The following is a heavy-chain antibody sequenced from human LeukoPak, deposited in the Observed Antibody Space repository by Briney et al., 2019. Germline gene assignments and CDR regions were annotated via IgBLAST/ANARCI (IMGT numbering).Heavy chain of an antibody. CDR2: ISSSGSTI. CDR3: AREGAQHIVVVTATLDAFDI. D-gene: IGHD2-21*02. Sequence: PGRSLRLSCAASGFTFSDYYMSWIRQAPGKGLEWVSYISSSGSTIYYADSVKGRFTISRDNAKNSLYLQMNSLRAEDTAVYYCAREGAQHIVVVTATLDAFDIWGQGTMVTVSS. V-gene: IGHV3-11*01. CDR1: GFTFSDYY. J-gene: IGHJ3*02.